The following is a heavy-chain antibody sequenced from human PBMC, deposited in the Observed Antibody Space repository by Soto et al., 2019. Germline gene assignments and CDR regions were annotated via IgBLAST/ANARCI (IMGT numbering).Heavy chain of an antibody. D-gene: IGHD3-16*01. Sequence: SETLSLTCSVSGASIRRYYWHWIRQPPGKGLEWIGYVYTSDYTRYSSSLKSRVTISVDTSKSQFYLRLNSVTAADTAVYYCASSVGHPGDCFYHSRMDVCGKGPTVTVS. CDR3: ASSVGHPGDCFYHSRMDV. J-gene: IGHJ6*04. CDR1: GASIRRYY. V-gene: IGHV4-4*08. CDR2: VYTSDYT.